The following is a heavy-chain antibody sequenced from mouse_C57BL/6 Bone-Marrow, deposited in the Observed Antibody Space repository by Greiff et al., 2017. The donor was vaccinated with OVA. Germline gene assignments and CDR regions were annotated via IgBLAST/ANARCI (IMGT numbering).Heavy chain of an antibody. CDR1: GFSLTSYG. V-gene: IGHV2-5*01. CDR3: AKRVGSNLDYYAMAY. D-gene: IGHD2-5*01. J-gene: IGHJ4*01. CDR2: IWRGGST. Sequence: QVQLKESGPGLVQPSQSLSITCTVSGFSLTSYGVHWVRQSPGKGLEWLGVIWRGGSTDYNAALLSRLSITKDNSKSQVFFKMNSLQADDTAVYYWAKRVGSNLDYYAMAYWGQGTSVTVSS.